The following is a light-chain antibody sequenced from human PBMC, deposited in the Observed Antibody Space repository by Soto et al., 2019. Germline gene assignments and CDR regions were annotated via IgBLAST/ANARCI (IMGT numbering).Light chain of an antibody. CDR2: GVS. CDR1: SSDVGGYNY. CDR3: SSYTSSTTLI. Sequence: QSVLTQPASVSGPPGQSITISCTGTSSDVGGYNYVSWFQQYPGKAPKLMIYGVSNRPSGVSNRFSGSKSGNTASLTISGLQAEDEADYYCSSYTSSTTLIFGGGTKLTVL. J-gene: IGLJ2*01. V-gene: IGLV2-14*01.